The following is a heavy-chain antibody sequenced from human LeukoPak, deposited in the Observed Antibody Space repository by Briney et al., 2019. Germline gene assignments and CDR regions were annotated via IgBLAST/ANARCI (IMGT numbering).Heavy chain of an antibody. D-gene: IGHD1-26*01. Sequence: GGSLRLSCAASGFTFSSYSMNWVRQAPGKGLEWVSYISSSSTIYYADSVKGRFTISRDNAKNSLYLQMNSLRAEDTAVYYCARDRGGELLDYWGQGTLVTVSS. CDR3: ARDRGGELLDY. CDR1: GFTFSSYS. J-gene: IGHJ4*02. V-gene: IGHV3-48*01. CDR2: ISSSSTI.